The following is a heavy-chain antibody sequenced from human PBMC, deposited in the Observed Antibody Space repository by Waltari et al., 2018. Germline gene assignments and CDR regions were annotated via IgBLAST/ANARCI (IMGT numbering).Heavy chain of an antibody. J-gene: IGHJ3*02. CDR2: IYWNGDE. V-gene: IGHV2-5*01. D-gene: IGHD3-16*01. Sequence: FSLSTNGVGVGWIRQPPGKALEWLALIYWNGDERYNPSLRSRLTITKDTSKNQVVLTMTNMDPVDTATYYCAHEFGAFDIWGQGTMVTVSS. CDR1: FSLSTNGVG. CDR3: AHEFGAFDI.